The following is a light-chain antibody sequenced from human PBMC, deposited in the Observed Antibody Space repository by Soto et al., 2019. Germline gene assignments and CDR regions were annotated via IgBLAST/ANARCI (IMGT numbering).Light chain of an antibody. CDR1: QNIRSS. V-gene: IGKV3-15*01. Sequence: EVLMTQSPASLSASSGERVTLSCRASQNIRSSLAWYQQRPGQAPRLLIYDASTRATGIPPRFSGGGSGTEFTVTISSLQSEDFALYYCQQYDIWPPYTLGQGTKVDI. CDR2: DAS. J-gene: IGKJ2*01. CDR3: QQYDIWPPYT.